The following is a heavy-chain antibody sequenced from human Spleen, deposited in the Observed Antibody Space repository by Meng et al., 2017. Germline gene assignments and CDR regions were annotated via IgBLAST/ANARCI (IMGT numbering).Heavy chain of an antibody. CDR1: GGTFSSYA. J-gene: IGHJ6*02. D-gene: IGHD6-19*01. CDR3: ARDGRGSGWYRNGMDG. Sequence: SSAKVSCKASGGTFSSYAISWARQAPGQGLEWMGGIIPVFGTPNYAQKFQGRVTITADKSTSTAYTELRSLRSDDTAVYYCARDGRGSGWYRNGMDGWGQGTTVTVSS. CDR2: IIPVFGTP. V-gene: IGHV1-69*06.